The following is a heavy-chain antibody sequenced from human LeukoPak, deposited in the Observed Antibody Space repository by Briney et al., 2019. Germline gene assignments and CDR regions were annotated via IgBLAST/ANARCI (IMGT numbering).Heavy chain of an antibody. Sequence: KPSETLSLTCAVYGGSFSGYHWSWIRQPPGKGLEWIGEINHSGSTNYNPSLKSRVTISVDTSKNQFSLKLSSVTAADTAVYYCARGRWYSSGWYIVSGYYFDYWGQGTLVTVSS. CDR1: GGSFSGYH. D-gene: IGHD6-19*01. CDR3: ARGRWYSSGWYIVSGYYFDY. CDR2: INHSGST. J-gene: IGHJ4*02. V-gene: IGHV4-34*01.